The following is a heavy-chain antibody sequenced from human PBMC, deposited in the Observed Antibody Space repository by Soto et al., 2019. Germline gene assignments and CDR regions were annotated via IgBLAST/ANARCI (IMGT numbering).Heavy chain of an antibody. CDR1: GFTFSNYW. CDR3: ESVAI. V-gene: IGHV3-7*01. J-gene: IGHJ4*02. Sequence: VQLVESGVVLVQPGGSPRLSCAASGFTFSNYWMSWVRQAPGKGLEWGANIKQDGTEKNYVDSVRGRFTISRDNAKTSLYLQMNSMTAEDTAVYYCESVAIWGQGTLVTVPS. D-gene: IGHD5-12*01. CDR2: IKQDGTEK.